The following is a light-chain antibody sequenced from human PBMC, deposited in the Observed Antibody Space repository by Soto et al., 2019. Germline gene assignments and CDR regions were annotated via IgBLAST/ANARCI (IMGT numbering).Light chain of an antibody. CDR1: QDISSY. J-gene: IGKJ5*01. CDR3: QQLTSYPIT. V-gene: IGKV1-9*01. CDR2: AAS. Sequence: DIQLTHSPSFLSASVGDRVAITCRTSQDISSYLAWYQQKPWKAPKLLIYAASTLQSGVPSRFRGSGSGKELTLTISSLQPEDFATYYCQQLTSYPITFGRGTRLEIX.